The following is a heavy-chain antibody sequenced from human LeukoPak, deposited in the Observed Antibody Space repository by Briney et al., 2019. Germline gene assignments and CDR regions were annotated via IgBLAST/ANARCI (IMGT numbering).Heavy chain of an antibody. D-gene: IGHD1-26*01. CDR3: ARDRATLGWFDF. CDR2: IYYSGIT. V-gene: IGHV4-59*13. J-gene: IGHJ5*01. CDR1: GVSMSNYY. Sequence: PSETLSLTCTVSGVSMSNYYWYWIRQPPGKGLECIGSIYYSGITNYNPSLKSRVTISVDTSKNQFSLRLSSATAADTAVYYCARDRATLGWFDFWGQGILVTVSS.